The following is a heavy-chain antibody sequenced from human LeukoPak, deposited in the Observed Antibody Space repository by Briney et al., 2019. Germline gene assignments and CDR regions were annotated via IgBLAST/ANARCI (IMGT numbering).Heavy chain of an antibody. CDR1: RFTFSSYA. CDR3: ARGSYCSSTSCYTFSLNYYYYGMDV. J-gene: IGHJ6*02. Sequence: GGSLRLSCAASRFTFSSYAMHWVRQAPGKGLEWVAVISYDGSNKYYADSVKGRFTISRDNSKNTLYLQMNSLRAEDTAVYYCARGSYCSSTSCYTFSLNYYYYGMDVWGQGTTVTVSS. V-gene: IGHV3-30-3*01. CDR2: ISYDGSNK. D-gene: IGHD2-2*02.